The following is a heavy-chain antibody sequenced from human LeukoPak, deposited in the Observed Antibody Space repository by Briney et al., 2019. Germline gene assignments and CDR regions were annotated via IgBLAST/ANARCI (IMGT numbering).Heavy chain of an antibody. CDR1: GFTFSSYG. D-gene: IGHD3-10*01. CDR2: IRYDGSNK. V-gene: IGHV3-30*02. CDR3: AKALWFGETGPNPYFDY. J-gene: IGHJ4*02. Sequence: GGSLRLSCAASGFTFSSYGMHWVRQAPGKGLEWVAFIRYDGSNKYYADSVKGRFTISRDNSKNTLYLQMNSLRAEDTAVYYCAKALWFGETGPNPYFDYWGQGTLVTVSS.